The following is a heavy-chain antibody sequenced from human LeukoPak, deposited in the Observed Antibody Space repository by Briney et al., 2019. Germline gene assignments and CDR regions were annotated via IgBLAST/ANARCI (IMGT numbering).Heavy chain of an antibody. J-gene: IGHJ4*02. CDR3: ARDLAAAGTSLGY. Sequence: ASVKVSCKASGYTFTGYYTHWVRQAPGQGLEWMGWINPNSGGTNYAQKFQGRVTMTRDTSISTAYMELSRLRSDDTAVYYCARDLAAAGTSLGYWGQGTLVTVSS. D-gene: IGHD6-13*01. CDR1: GYTFTGYY. CDR2: INPNSGGT. V-gene: IGHV1-2*02.